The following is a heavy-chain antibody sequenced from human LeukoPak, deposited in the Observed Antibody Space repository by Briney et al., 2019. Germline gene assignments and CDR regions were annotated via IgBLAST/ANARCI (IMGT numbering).Heavy chain of an antibody. D-gene: IGHD1-26*01. V-gene: IGHV4-4*07. Sequence: SETLSLTCTVSADSMNNYYWAWIRQPAGKGLEWIGRVYTGATTTYDPSYKPSLKSRVTISVDRSKDQLSLKLSSVTAADTAVYYCAKDPGGNYNYWGQGILVTVSS. J-gene: IGHJ4*02. CDR1: ADSMNNYY. CDR3: AKDPGGNYNY. CDR2: VYTGATTTYDP.